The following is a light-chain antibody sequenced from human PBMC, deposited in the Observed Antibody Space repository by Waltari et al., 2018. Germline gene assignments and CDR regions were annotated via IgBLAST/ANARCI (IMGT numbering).Light chain of an antibody. J-gene: IGLJ3*02. Sequence: QAGLTQPPSMSKDLRQTATLTCTGNSNNVGYQGAAWLQQHQGHPPKLLSYRNNDLPSGISERFSASRSGNTASLTITGLQPEDEADYYCSAWDSSLSAWVFGGGTKLTVL. CDR3: SAWDSSLSAWV. CDR2: RNN. CDR1: SNNVGYQG. V-gene: IGLV10-54*01.